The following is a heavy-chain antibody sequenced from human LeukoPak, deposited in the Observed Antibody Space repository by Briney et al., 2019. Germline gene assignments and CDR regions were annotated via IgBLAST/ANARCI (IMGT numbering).Heavy chain of an antibody. CDR1: GFTFSSYA. CDR2: ISYDGSNK. CDR3: ARDHVRYSSSSGFDY. D-gene: IGHD6-6*01. J-gene: IGHJ4*02. V-gene: IGHV3-30*01. Sequence: GGSLRLSCAASGFTFSSYAMHWVRQAPGKGLEWVAVISYDGSNKYYADSVKGRFTISRDNSKNTLYLQMNSLRAEDTAVYYCARDHVRYSSSSGFDYWGQGTLVTVSS.